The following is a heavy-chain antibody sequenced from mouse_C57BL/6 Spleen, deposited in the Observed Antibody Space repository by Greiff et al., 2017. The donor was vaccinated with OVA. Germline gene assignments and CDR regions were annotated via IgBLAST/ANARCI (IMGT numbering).Heavy chain of an antibody. CDR1: GYTFTSYW. V-gene: IGHV1-69*01. D-gene: IGHD1-1*01. CDR3: ERGGNTVVGPFYALDY. J-gene: IGHJ4*01. Sequence: VQLQQPGAELVMPGASVKLSCKASGYTFTSYWMPWVKQRPGQGLEWIGEIDPSDSYTNYNQKFKGKSTLTVDKSSSTAYMQLSSLTSENSAVYYYERGGNTVVGPFYALDYWGQGTTVTVSS. CDR2: IDPSDSYT.